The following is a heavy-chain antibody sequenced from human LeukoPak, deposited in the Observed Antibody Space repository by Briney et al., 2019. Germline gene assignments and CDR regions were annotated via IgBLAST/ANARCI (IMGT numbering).Heavy chain of an antibody. V-gene: IGHV1-69*13. CDR3: ARDGSYYDFWSGYYRTPLYYYYYYMDV. D-gene: IGHD3-3*01. Sequence: SVKVSCKASGGTLSSYAISWVRQAPGQGLEWMGGIIPIFGTANYAQKFQGRVTITADESTSTAYMELSSLRSEDTAVYYCARDGSYYDFWSGYYRTPLYYYYYYMDVWGKGTTVTVSS. CDR2: IIPIFGTA. CDR1: GGTLSSYA. J-gene: IGHJ6*03.